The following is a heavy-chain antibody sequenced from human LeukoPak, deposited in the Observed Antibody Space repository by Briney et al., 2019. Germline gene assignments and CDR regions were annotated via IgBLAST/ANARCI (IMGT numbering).Heavy chain of an antibody. V-gene: IGHV4-39*01. D-gene: IGHD3-10*01. CDR1: GGSISSSNYY. CDR2: MYYRGST. CDR3: ARLPGGY. J-gene: IGHJ4*02. Sequence: PSETLSLTCTVSGGSISSSNYYWGWIRQPPGKGLEWIGSMYYRGSTYYNPPLKSRVTISVDTSKNQFSLKLSSVTAADTAVYYCARLPGGYWGQGTLVTVSS.